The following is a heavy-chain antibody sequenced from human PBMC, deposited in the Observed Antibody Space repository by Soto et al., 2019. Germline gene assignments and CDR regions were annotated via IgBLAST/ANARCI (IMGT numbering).Heavy chain of an antibody. J-gene: IGHJ5*02. CDR2: SNTGNARQ. CDR3: AREGALGGLTLLDP. D-gene: IGHD3-16*01. Sequence: GKRLEWMGWSNTGNARQQYSQTFQDRITITRDTPATTAYMALGSLASEDTVFYYCAREGALGGLTLLDPWGKGSLVPVSP. V-gene: IGHV1-3*04.